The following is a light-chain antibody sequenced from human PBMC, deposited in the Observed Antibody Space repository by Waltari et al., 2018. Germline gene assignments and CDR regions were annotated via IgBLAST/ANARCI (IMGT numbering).Light chain of an antibody. CDR3: HVWHPDMDPGV. Sequence: SYALTQPPSVSVAPGTTARITCGGANIGSSSVPRYQQKPGQAPVLVIFYDSDRPSGIPERFSGSNSGNTATLTISSVEAGDEAKYYCHVWHPDMDPGVFGPGTEVSV. CDR1: NIGSSS. V-gene: IGLV3-21*04. J-gene: IGLJ1*01. CDR2: YDS.